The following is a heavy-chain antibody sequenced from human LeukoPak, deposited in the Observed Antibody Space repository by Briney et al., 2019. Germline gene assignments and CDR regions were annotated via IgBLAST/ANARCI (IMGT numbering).Heavy chain of an antibody. CDR2: INHSGST. D-gene: IGHD3-22*01. J-gene: IGHJ4*02. V-gene: IGHV4-34*01. CDR1: GGSISGYY. CDR3: ARGGGITMIVVVTAPFDY. Sequence: SETLSLTCTVSGGSISGYYWSWIRQPPGKGLEWIGEINHSGSTNYNPSLKSRVTISVDTSKNQFSLKLSSVTAADTAVYYCARGGGITMIVVVTAPFDYWGQGTLVTVSS.